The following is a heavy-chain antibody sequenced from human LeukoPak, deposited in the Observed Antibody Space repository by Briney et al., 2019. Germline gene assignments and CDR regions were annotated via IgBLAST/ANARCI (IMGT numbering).Heavy chain of an antibody. V-gene: IGHV4-59*12. CDR2: IYSSGST. D-gene: IGHD3-10*01. Sequence: SETLSLTCTVSGGSISNYYWSWIRQPPGKGLEWIGYIYSSGSTNYNLSLKSRVTISVDTSKNQFSLRLSSVTAADTAVYYCAKSNGYGLVDIWGQGTMVTVSS. CDR3: AKSNGYGLVDI. J-gene: IGHJ3*02. CDR1: GGSISNYY.